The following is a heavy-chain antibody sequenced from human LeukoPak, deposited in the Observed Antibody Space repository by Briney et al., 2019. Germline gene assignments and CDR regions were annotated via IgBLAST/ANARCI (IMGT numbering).Heavy chain of an antibody. J-gene: IGHJ6*02. V-gene: IGHV3-66*01. CDR1: GFTVSSNS. Sequence: GGSLRLSCAASGFTVSSNSMSWVRQAPGKGLEWVSVIYSGGTTYYADSVKGRFTISKDNSKDTLYLQMNSLRAEDTAVYYCARDLYVDIVPPSGMDVWGQGTTVTVSS. CDR3: ARDLYVDIVPPSGMDV. D-gene: IGHD5-12*01. CDR2: IYSGGTT.